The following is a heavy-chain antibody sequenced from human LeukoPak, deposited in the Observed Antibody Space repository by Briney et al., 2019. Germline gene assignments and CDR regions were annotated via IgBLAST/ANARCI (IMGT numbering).Heavy chain of an antibody. CDR2: INQDGSEK. CDR3: AELGITMIGGV. D-gene: IGHD3-10*02. CDR1: GFTFTNYW. J-gene: IGHJ6*04. Sequence: GGSLRLSCVASGFTFTNYWMSWVRQAPGKGLEYMGNINQDGSEKNYVDSVRGRFTISRDNAKNSLYLQMNSLRAEDTAVYYCAELGITMIGGVWGKGTTVTISS. V-gene: IGHV3-7*01.